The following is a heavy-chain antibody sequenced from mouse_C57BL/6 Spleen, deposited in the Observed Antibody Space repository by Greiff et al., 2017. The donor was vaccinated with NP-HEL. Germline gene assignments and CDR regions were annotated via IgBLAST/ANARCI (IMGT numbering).Heavy chain of an antibody. V-gene: IGHV5-9*01. CDR2: ISGGGGNT. CDR1: GFTFSSYT. CDR3: ASDPYFDY. Sequence: EVQVVESGGGLVKPGGSLKLSCAASGFTFSSYTMSWVRQTPEKRLEWVATISGGGGNTYYPDSVKGRFTISRDHAKNTLYLQMSSLRSEDTALYYCASDPYFDYWGQGTTLTVSS. J-gene: IGHJ2*01.